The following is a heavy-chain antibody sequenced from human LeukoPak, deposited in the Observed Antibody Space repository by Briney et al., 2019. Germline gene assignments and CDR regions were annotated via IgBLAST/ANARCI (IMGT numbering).Heavy chain of an antibody. Sequence: GGSLRLSCAASGFTFSSYWMSWVRQAPGKGLEWVANIKQDGSEKYYVDSVKGRFTISRDNAKNSLYLQMNSLRAEDTAVYYCARRGRYSGYDIEHYYYYYYMDVWGKGTTVTISS. V-gene: IGHV3-7*01. D-gene: IGHD5-12*01. CDR1: GFTFSSYW. J-gene: IGHJ6*03. CDR3: ARRGRYSGYDIEHYYYYYYMDV. CDR2: IKQDGSEK.